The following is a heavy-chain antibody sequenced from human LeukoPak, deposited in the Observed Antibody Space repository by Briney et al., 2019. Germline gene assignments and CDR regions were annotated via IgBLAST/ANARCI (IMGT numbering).Heavy chain of an antibody. J-gene: IGHJ4*02. D-gene: IGHD3-22*01. V-gene: IGHV1-69*04. CDR1: GGTFMRHS. CDR2: IIPILGIA. CDR3: ARDYYDSSGYLPAGY. Sequence: SVKVSCKASGGTFMRHSISWVRQAPGQGLEWMGRIIPILGIANYAQKFQGRVTITADKSTSTAYMELSSLRSEDTAVYYCARDYYDSSGYLPAGYWGQGTLVTVSS.